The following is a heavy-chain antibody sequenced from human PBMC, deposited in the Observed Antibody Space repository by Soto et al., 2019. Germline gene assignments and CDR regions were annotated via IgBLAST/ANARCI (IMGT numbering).Heavy chain of an antibody. Sequence: EVQLLESGGGLVQPGGSLRLSCAASGFNFSNYAMNWVRQAPGKGLEWVSVISGSASTTYYADSVKGRFTISRDNSKNTLFLHMNSLRADDTAVYFCAKGLAPSYYTILTGPDYWGQGTLVTVSS. CDR2: ISGSASTT. V-gene: IGHV3-23*01. J-gene: IGHJ4*02. D-gene: IGHD3-9*01. CDR1: GFNFSNYA. CDR3: AKGLAPSYYTILTGPDY.